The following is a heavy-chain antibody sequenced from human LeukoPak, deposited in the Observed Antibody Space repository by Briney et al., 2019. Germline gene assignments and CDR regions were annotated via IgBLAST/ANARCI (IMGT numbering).Heavy chain of an antibody. CDR3: AKPLNYDFWSGPGNAFDI. D-gene: IGHD3-3*01. CDR1: GFTFSSYA. CDR2: ISYDGSNK. V-gene: IGHV3-30-3*02. Sequence: GGSLRLSCAASGFTFSSYAMHWVRQAPGKGLEWVAVISYDGSNKYYADSVKGRFTISRDNSKNTLYLQMNSLRAEDTAVYYCAKPLNYDFWSGPGNAFDIWGQGTMVTVSS. J-gene: IGHJ3*02.